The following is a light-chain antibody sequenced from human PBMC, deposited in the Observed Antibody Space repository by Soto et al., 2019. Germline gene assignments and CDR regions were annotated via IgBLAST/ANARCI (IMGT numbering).Light chain of an antibody. J-gene: IGLJ2*01. CDR2: DVS. V-gene: IGLV2-14*01. Sequence: QSALTQPPSVSGSPGQSITISCTGTSSNVGGYNYVSWYQQHPGKAPKVMIYDVSNRPSGVSKRFSGSNSGNTAPLTNSGLQAEDEADYYCRSYTSSRSLVVFGRGTKLTVL. CDR1: SSNVGGYNY. CDR3: RSYTSSRSLVV.